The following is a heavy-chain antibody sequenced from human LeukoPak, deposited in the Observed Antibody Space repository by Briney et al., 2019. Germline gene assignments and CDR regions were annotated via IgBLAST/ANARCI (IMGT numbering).Heavy chain of an antibody. D-gene: IGHD6-19*01. CDR1: GFTFSSYG. CDR3: AKGRIAVADFFDY. CDR2: ISYDGSNK. V-gene: IGHV3-30*18. Sequence: GGSLRLSCAASGFTFSSYGMHWVRQAPGKGLEWVAVISYDGSNKYYADSVKGRFTISRDNSKNTLYLQMNSLRAEDTAVYYCAKGRIAVADFFDYWGRGTLVTVSS. J-gene: IGHJ4*02.